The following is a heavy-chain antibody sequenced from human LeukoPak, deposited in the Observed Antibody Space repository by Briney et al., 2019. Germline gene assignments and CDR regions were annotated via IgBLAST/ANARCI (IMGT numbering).Heavy chain of an antibody. CDR1: GFTFSDNY. CDR3: ARGLGTNFYDSSGYIFDY. Sequence: PGGSLRLSCAASGFTFSDNYMSWIRQAPGKGLEWVSYISGSGSSKYYADSVKGRFTISRDNAKNSLYLQMNSLRAEDTAVYYCARGLGTNFYDSSGYIFDYWGQGTLVTVSS. CDR2: ISGSGSSK. D-gene: IGHD3-22*01. J-gene: IGHJ4*02. V-gene: IGHV3-11*01.